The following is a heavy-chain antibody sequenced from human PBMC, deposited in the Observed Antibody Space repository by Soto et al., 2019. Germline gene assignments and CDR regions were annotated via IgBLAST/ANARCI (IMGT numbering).Heavy chain of an antibody. V-gene: IGHV4-34*01. Sequence: SETLSLTCAVYGGSFSGYYWSWIRQPPGKGLEWIGEINHSGSTNYNPSLKSRVTISVDTSKNQFSLKLSSVTAADTAVYYCARAPPYYYGSGSYYNNYSYYGMDVWGQGTTVTAP. CDR2: INHSGST. CDR1: GGSFSGYY. D-gene: IGHD3-10*01. CDR3: ARAPPYYYGSGSYYNNYSYYGMDV. J-gene: IGHJ6*02.